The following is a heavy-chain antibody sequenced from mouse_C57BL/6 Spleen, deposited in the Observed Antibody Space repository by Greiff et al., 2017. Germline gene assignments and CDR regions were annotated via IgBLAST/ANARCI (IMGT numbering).Heavy chain of an antibody. D-gene: IGHD1-1*01. Sequence: QVQLKESGAELVKPGASVKISCKASGYAFSSYWMNWVKQRPGKGLEWIGQIYPGDGDTNYNGKFKGKATLTADKSSSTAYMQLSSLTSEDSAVYFCARSGVLRTLDYWGQGTTLTVSS. CDR3: ARSGVLRTLDY. V-gene: IGHV1-80*01. CDR1: GYAFSSYW. J-gene: IGHJ2*01. CDR2: IYPGDGDT.